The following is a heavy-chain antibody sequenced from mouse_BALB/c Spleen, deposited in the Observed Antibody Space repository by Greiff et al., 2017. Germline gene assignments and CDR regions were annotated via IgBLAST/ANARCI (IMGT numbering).Heavy chain of an antibody. D-gene: IGHD1-1*01. J-gene: IGHJ4*01. CDR1: GYTFTSYW. CDR2: IYPGDGDT. Sequence: VQLQQSGAELARPGASVKLSCKASGYTFTSYWMQWVKQRPGQGLEWIGAIYPGDGDTRYTQKFKGKATLTADKSSSTAYMQLSSLASEDSAVYYCARPVVATEAMDYWGQGTSVTVSS. V-gene: IGHV1-87*01. CDR3: ARPVVATEAMDY.